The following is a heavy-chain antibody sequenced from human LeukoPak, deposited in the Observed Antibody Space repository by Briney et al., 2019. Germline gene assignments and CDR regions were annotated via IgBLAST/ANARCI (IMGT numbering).Heavy chain of an antibody. CDR1: GGTFSGYY. CDR3: ARQVASTGNWFDP. CDR2: INHSGST. D-gene: IGHD1-1*01. V-gene: IGHV4-34*01. Sequence: SETLSLTCAVYGGTFSGYYWSWIRQPPGKGLEWIGEINHSGSTNYNPSLKSRVTISVDTSKKQFSLMVSPVTAADTATYYCARQVASTGNWFDPWGQGIRVTVSS. J-gene: IGHJ5*02.